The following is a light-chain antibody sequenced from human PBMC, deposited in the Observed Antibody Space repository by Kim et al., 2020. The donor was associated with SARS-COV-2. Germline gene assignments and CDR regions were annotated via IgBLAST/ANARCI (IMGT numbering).Light chain of an antibody. J-gene: IGLJ3*02. Sequence: GQSITISCTGTSSDAGGYNYVSWYQQHPGKAPKLMIYDVSNRPSGVSNRFSGSKSGNTASLTISGLQAEDEADYYCSSYTSSSTGVFGGGTQLTVL. V-gene: IGLV2-14*03. CDR2: DVS. CDR3: SSYTSSSTGV. CDR1: SSDAGGYNY.